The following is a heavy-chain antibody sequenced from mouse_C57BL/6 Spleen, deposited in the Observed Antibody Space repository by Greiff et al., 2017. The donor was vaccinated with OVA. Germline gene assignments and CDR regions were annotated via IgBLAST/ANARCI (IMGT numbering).Heavy chain of an antibody. D-gene: IGHD4-1*01. V-gene: IGHV1-69*01. CDR1: GYTFTSYW. Sequence: QVQLQQPGAELVMPGASVKLSCKASGYTFTSYWMHWVKQRPGQGLEWIGEIDPSDSYTNYNQKFKGKSTLTVDKSSSTAYMQLSSLTSEDSAVYYCARKDWERGFAYWGQGTLVTVSA. CDR3: ARKDWERGFAY. CDR2: IDPSDSYT. J-gene: IGHJ3*01.